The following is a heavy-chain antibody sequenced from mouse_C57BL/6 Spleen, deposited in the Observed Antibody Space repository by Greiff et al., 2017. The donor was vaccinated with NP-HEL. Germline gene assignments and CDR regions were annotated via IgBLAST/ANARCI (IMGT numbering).Heavy chain of an antibody. V-gene: IGHV1-15*01. Sequence: QVQLQQSGAELVRPGASVTLSCKASGYTFTDYEMHWVKQTPVHGLEWIGAIDPETGGTAYNQKFKGKAILTADKSSSPAYMELRSLTSEDSAVYYCTRKRTGTRGAWFAYWGQGTLVTVSA. CDR2: IDPETGGT. J-gene: IGHJ3*01. CDR1: GYTFTDYE. D-gene: IGHD4-1*01. CDR3: TRKRTGTRGAWFAY.